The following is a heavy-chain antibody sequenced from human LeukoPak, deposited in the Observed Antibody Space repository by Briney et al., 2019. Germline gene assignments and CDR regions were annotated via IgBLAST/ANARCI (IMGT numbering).Heavy chain of an antibody. CDR3: AKDDGYGELYYFDY. J-gene: IGHJ4*02. Sequence: GGSLRLSCAASGFTFSNYAMSWVRQAPGKGLEWVSAISGSGSTYYSDSVRGRFTISRDNSKNTLYLQMNSLRAEDTAVYYCAKDDGYGELYYFDYWGQGTLVTVSS. CDR2: ISGSGST. V-gene: IGHV3-23*01. D-gene: IGHD1-7*01. CDR1: GFTFSNYA.